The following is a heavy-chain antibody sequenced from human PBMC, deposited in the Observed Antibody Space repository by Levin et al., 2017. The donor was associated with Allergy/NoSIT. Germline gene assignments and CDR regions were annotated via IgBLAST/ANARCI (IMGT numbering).Heavy chain of an antibody. Sequence: ASVKVSCAASGFTFSSYSMNWVRQAPGKGLEWVSSISSSSSYIYYADSVKGRFTISRDNAKNSLYLQMNSLRAEDTAVYYCARAGSILTGYSWAFDIWGQGTMVTVSS. CDR1: GFTFSSYS. CDR3: ARAGSILTGYSWAFDI. D-gene: IGHD3-9*01. CDR2: ISSSSSYI. V-gene: IGHV3-21*01. J-gene: IGHJ3*02.